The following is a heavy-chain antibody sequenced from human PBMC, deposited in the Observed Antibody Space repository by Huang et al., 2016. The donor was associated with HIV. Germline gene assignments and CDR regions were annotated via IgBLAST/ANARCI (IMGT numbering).Heavy chain of an antibody. V-gene: IGHV1-69*13. J-gene: IGHJ4*02. CDR1: GGPLRSYS. CDR3: ARGSLEYSVSSSLDY. CDR2: LMPVLDSP. D-gene: IGHD4-4*01. Sequence: QVQLLQSGAEVKKPGSSVKVSCKASGGPLRSYSIAWVRQAPGQGLEWVESLMPVLDSPNYAQRLQGRVRVTADESTSTVYMELRDLGPDDTAVYCCARGSLEYSVSSSLDYWGQGTHVTVSS.